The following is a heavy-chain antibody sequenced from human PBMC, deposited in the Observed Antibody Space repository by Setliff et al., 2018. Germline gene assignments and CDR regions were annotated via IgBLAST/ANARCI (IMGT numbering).Heavy chain of an antibody. V-gene: IGHV2-70*11. J-gene: IGHJ6*03. CDR1: GFSISTSGMC. CDR3: ARTVRSGSYHYYYMDV. D-gene: IGHD1-26*01. Sequence: SGPTLVNPTQTLTLTCTFSGFSISTSGMCVSWIRQSPGKALEWLARIDWDDDKYYSTSLKTRLTISKDTSKNQVALTMTNMDSVDTATYYCARTVRSGSYHYYYMDVWGKGTTVTV. CDR2: IDWDDDK.